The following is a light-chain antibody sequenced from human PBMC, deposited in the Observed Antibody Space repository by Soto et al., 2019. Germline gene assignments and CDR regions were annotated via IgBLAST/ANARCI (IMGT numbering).Light chain of an antibody. CDR2: KAS. J-gene: IGKJ1*01. Sequence: DIQMTQCPSSLSASVVDRVXIXCRASQSISIYLNWYQLKPGKAPKLLIYKASSLESGVPSRFSGSGSGTEFTLTISSLQPDDFATYYCQQYNSYLWTFGQGTKV. CDR1: QSISIY. V-gene: IGKV1-5*03. CDR3: QQYNSYLWT.